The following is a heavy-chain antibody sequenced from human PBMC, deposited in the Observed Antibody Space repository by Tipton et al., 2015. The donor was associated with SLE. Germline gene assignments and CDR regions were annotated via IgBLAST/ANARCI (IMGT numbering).Heavy chain of an antibody. J-gene: IGHJ5*01. CDR2: IYYSGST. V-gene: IGHV4-59*01. Sequence: LRLSCTVSGDFLTESYWSWIRQSPGKGLEWIGYIYYSGSTNYNPSLKSRVTISLDKSKRQFSLKLTSVTAADTAVYYCARDNLYSWFDPWGQGTLVTVSS. CDR3: ARDNLYSWFDP. CDR1: GDFLTESY.